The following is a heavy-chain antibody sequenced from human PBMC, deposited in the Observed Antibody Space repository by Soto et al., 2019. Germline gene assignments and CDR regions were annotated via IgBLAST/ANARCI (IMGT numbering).Heavy chain of an antibody. D-gene: IGHD2-15*01. Sequence: EVQLAESGGDLVKPGGSLRLSCAASGFTFSKAWMNWVRQAPGQGLEWVGRIKTRSDGGPTDYAGPVKGRFTISRDDSKDTLFLEMNSLKTEDTAVYYCTTDDLARDSGGHPPFDYWGQGTLVTVSS. CDR1: GFTFSKAW. V-gene: IGHV3-15*07. CDR2: IKTRSDGGPT. J-gene: IGHJ4*02. CDR3: TTDDLARDSGGHPPFDY.